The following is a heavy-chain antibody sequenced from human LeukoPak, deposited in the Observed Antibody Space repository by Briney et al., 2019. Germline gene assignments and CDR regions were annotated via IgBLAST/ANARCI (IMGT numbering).Heavy chain of an antibody. J-gene: IGHJ4*02. Sequence: GGSLRLSCAASGFTFSSYEMNWVRQAPGKGLEWVSAISGSGGSTYYADSVKGRFTISRDNSKNTLYLQMNSLRAEDTAVYYCAKEVFVCSSTSCDTDYWGQGTLVTVSS. CDR1: GFTFSSYE. V-gene: IGHV3-23*01. CDR3: AKEVFVCSSTSCDTDY. D-gene: IGHD2-2*02. CDR2: ISGSGGST.